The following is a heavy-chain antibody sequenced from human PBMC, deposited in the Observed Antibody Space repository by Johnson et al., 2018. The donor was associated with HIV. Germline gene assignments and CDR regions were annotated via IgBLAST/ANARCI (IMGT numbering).Heavy chain of an antibody. D-gene: IGHD5-12*01. Sequence: QVQLVESGGGLVKPGGSLRLSCAASAFTFSDYYMSWIRQAPGKGLEWVSYISSSGNTIYYADSGKGRFTISRDNAKNSLYLQMNSLRVEDTAVYYCARDESGYDEGFDAFDIWGQGTMVTVSS. V-gene: IGHV3-11*04. J-gene: IGHJ3*02. CDR3: ARDESGYDEGFDAFDI. CDR1: AFTFSDYY. CDR2: ISSSGNTI.